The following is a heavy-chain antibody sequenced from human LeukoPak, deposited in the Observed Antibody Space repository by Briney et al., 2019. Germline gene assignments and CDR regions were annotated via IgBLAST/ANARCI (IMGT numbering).Heavy chain of an antibody. J-gene: IGHJ4*02. D-gene: IGHD5-12*01. CDR2: IRSKAYGGTT. Sequence: GGSLRLSCTASGFTFGDYAMSWVRQAPGKGLEWVGFIRSKAYGGTTEYAASVKGRFTISRDDSKSIAYLQMNSLKTEDTAVYYCTRDVDPGVDYWGQGTLVTVSS. CDR1: GFTFGDYA. V-gene: IGHV3-49*04. CDR3: TRDVDPGVDY.